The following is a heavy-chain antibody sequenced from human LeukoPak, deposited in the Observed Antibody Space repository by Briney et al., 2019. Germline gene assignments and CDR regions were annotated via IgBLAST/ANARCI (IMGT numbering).Heavy chain of an antibody. CDR1: GYTFTSYG. Sequence: ASVKVSFKASGYTFTSYGISWVRQAPGQGLEWMGWISAYNGNTNYAQKLQGRVTMTTDTSTSTAYMELRSLRSDDTAVYYCARGDPYYGSGSYYVNFDYWGQGTLVTVSS. D-gene: IGHD3-10*01. J-gene: IGHJ4*02. CDR3: ARGDPYYGSGSYYVNFDY. CDR2: ISAYNGNT. V-gene: IGHV1-18*01.